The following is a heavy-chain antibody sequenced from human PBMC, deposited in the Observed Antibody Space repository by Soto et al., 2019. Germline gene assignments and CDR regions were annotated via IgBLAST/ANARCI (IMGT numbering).Heavy chain of an antibody. CDR3: ARDWAAAIAFDI. CDR2: IWYDGSNK. D-gene: IGHD2-2*01. Sequence: QVQLVESGGGVVQPGRSLRLSCAASGFTFSSYGMHWVRQAPGKGLEWVAVIWYDGSNKYYADSVKGRFTISRDNSKNTLYRQMNSLRAEDTAVYYCARDWAAAIAFDIWGQGTMVPVSS. CDR1: GFTFSSYG. V-gene: IGHV3-33*01. J-gene: IGHJ3*02.